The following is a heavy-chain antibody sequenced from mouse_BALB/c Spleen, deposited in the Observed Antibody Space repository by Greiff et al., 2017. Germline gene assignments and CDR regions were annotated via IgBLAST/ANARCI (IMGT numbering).Heavy chain of an antibody. V-gene: IGHV1S29*02. J-gene: IGHJ4*01. Sequence: EVQRVESGPELVKPGASVKISCKASGYTFTDYNMHWVKQSHGKSLEWIGYIYPYNGGTGYNQKFKSKATLTVDNSSSTAYMELRSLTSEDSAVYYCARGPFITTVVATGMDYWGQGTSVTVSS. D-gene: IGHD1-1*01. CDR3: ARGPFITTVVATGMDY. CDR2: IYPYNGGT. CDR1: GYTFTDYN.